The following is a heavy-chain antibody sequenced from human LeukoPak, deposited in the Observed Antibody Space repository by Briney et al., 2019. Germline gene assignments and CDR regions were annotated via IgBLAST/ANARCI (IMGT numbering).Heavy chain of an antibody. V-gene: IGHV1-3*01. D-gene: IGHD2-2*01. CDR1: GYTFTSYA. CDR2: INAGNGNT. Sequence: ASVKVSCKASGYTFTSYAMHWVRQAPGQRLEWMGWINAGNGNTKYSQKFQGRVTMTRDTSISTAYMELSRLRSDDTAVYYCASGHIVVVPAAIGYWGQGTLVTVSS. CDR3: ASGHIVVVPAAIGY. J-gene: IGHJ4*02.